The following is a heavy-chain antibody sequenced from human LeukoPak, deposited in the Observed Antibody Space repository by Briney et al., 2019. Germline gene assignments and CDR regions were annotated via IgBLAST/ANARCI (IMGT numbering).Heavy chain of an antibody. CDR3: AKDTGGNGAYFYAMDV. J-gene: IGHJ6*02. CDR1: GFAFHNYA. CDR2: INWNSDTK. V-gene: IGHV3-9*01. Sequence: GGSLRLSCVGSGFAFHNYAMHWVRRPPGKGLEWVSAINWNSDTKAYADSVKGRFAISRDRARNSLYLQMDSLRPEDTALYYCAKDTGGNGAYFYAMDVWGQGTSVTVSS. D-gene: IGHD4-23*01.